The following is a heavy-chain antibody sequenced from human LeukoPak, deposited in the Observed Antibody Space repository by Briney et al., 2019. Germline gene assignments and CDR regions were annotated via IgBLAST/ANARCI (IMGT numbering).Heavy chain of an antibody. CDR1: GGSISSYY. D-gene: IGHD3-10*01. CDR3: ARRINTNYYYGSGSYGDWFDP. V-gene: IGHV4-59*08. J-gene: IGHJ5*02. Sequence: SETLCLSCTVSGGSISSYYWSWIRQPPGKGLEWIAYIYYSGSTTYNPYLKSRVIISVDTSKNQFSLKLSSVTAADTAVYYCARRINTNYYYGSGSYGDWFDPWGQGTLVTVSS. CDR2: IYYSGST.